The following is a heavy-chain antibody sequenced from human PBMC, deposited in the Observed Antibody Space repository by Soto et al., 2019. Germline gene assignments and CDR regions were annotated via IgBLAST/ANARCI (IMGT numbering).Heavy chain of an antibody. D-gene: IGHD5-12*01. J-gene: IGHJ4*02. CDR3: ARLAYSHYST. V-gene: IGHV4-39*01. Sequence: SETLSLTCTVSGGSIKVGGYYWGWIRQPPGRGLEWVATIYYSGTTYYNPSLKSRLTISLDTSRNQFSLDLTSVTAADTAVYYCARLAYSHYSTWGQGTPVTVS. CDR2: IYYSGTT. CDR1: GGSIKVGGYY.